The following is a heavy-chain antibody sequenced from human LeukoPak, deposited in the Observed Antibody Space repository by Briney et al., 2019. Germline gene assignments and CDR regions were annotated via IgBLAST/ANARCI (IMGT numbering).Heavy chain of an antibody. CDR2: ISSRSIYI. V-gene: IGHV3-21*01. D-gene: IGHD3-10*01. CDR1: GFTFNTYS. Sequence: GGSLRLSCAASGFTFNTYSMNWVRQAPGKGLEWVSSISSRSIYIYYADSVKGRFTISRDNAKNSLYLQVNSLRAEDTAVYYCARDWASYGSGSYFDYWGQGTLVTVSS. CDR3: ARDWASYGSGSYFDY. J-gene: IGHJ4*02.